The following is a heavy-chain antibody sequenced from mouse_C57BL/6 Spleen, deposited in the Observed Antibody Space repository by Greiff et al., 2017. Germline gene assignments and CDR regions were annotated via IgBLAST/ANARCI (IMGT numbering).Heavy chain of an antibody. CDR2: INPSSGYT. V-gene: IGHV1-4*01. Sequence: QVHVKQSGAELARPGASVKMSCKASGYTFTSYTMHWVKQRPGQGLEWIGYINPSSGYTKYNQKFKDKATLTADKSSSTAYMQLSSLTSEDSAVYYGARLHYGSSPYAMDYWGQGTSVTVSS. CDR3: ARLHYGSSPYAMDY. CDR1: GYTFTSYT. D-gene: IGHD1-1*01. J-gene: IGHJ4*01.